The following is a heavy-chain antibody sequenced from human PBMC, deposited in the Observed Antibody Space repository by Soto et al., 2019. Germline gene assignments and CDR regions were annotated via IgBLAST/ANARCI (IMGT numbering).Heavy chain of an antibody. J-gene: IGHJ4*02. CDR3: AAENSSEVNYFDY. Sequence: SVKVSCKASGFTFTSSAVQWVRQARGQRLEWIGWIVVGSGNTNYAQKFQERVTITRDMFTSTAYMELSSLGSEDTAVYYCAAENSSEVNYFDYWGQGTLVTVSS. V-gene: IGHV1-58*01. CDR1: GFTFTSSA. CDR2: IVVGSGNT. D-gene: IGHD6-19*01.